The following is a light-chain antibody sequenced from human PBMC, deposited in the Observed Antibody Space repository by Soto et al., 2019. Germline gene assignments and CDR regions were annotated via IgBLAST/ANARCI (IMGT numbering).Light chain of an antibody. CDR1: QTIGNY. CDR2: AAS. J-gene: IGKJ2*01. Sequence: DIQMTQSPSSLSASVGDRVTITCRASQTIGNYLNWYQEKPGKAPKMVIYAASTLQSGVPSRFSGSGTGTDFTLTISGLQPADFTTYYCQQSYSTPYTFGQGTKLEI. CDR3: QQSYSTPYT. V-gene: IGKV1-39*01.